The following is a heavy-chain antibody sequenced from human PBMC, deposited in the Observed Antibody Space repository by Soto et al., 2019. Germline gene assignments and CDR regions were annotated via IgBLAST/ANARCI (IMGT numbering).Heavy chain of an antibody. Sequence: PSETLSLTCSVPGGSVRTGIYHWSWIRQPPGKGLEWIGFIPNNGSPDYNPSLKSRVVVSIDRSKNQFSLKVNSVTAADTAVYFCARIGWGGDSWGQGTMVTVYS. CDR1: GGSVRTGIYH. D-gene: IGHD7-27*01. V-gene: IGHV4-61*01. CDR3: ARIGWGGDS. CDR2: IPNNGSP. J-gene: IGHJ5*01.